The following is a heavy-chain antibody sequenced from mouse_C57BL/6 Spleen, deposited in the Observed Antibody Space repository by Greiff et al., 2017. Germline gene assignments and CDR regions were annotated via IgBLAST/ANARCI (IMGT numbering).Heavy chain of an antibody. CDR2: INPSSGYT. Sequence: QVQLQQSGAELAKPGASVKLSCKASGYTFTSYWMHWVKPRPGQGLEWLGYINPSSGYTKYNQKFKDKATLTADKSYSTAYMQLSSLTYEDSAVYDCARSGYYGSSYFDYWGQGTTLTVSS. V-gene: IGHV1-7*01. D-gene: IGHD1-1*01. CDR3: ARSGYYGSSYFDY. CDR1: GYTFTSYW. J-gene: IGHJ2*01.